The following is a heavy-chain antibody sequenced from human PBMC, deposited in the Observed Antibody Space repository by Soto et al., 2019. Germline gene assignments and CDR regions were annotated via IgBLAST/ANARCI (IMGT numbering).Heavy chain of an antibody. CDR1: GFTFSSYA. V-gene: IGHV3-23*01. Sequence: QTGGSLRLSCAASGFTFSSYAMSWVRQAPGKGLEWVSAISGSGGSTYYADSVKGRFTISRDNSKNTLYLQMNSLRAEDTAVYYCANQVIAAASIDYWGQGTLVTVSS. CDR2: ISGSGGST. CDR3: ANQVIAAASIDY. D-gene: IGHD6-13*01. J-gene: IGHJ4*02.